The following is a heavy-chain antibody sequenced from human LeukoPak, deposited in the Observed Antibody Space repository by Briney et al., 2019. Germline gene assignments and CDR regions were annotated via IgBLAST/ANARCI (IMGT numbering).Heavy chain of an antibody. D-gene: IGHD3-10*01. V-gene: IGHV3-64D*06. CDR2: ISSSGSST. CDR1: GFTFSSYA. CDR3: VKGGPIAMVRGASN. J-gene: IGHJ1*01. Sequence: TGGSLRLSCSASGFTFSSYAMHWVRQAPGKGLEYVSVISSSGSSTYYADSVKGRFIIFRDNSKNTMYLQMRTLRPEDTAVYYCVKGGPIAMVRGASNWGQGTLVTVSS.